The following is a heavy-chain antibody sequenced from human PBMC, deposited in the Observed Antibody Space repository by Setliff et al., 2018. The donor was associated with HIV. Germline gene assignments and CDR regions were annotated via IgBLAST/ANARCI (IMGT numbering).Heavy chain of an antibody. CDR2: MNPNSGNT. V-gene: IGHV1-8*03. CDR1: GYTFTSYD. D-gene: IGHD5-12*01. Sequence: GASVKVSCKASGYTFTSYDINWVRQATGQGLEWMGWMNPNSGNTGYAQKFQGRVTITRKTSISTAFMELSSLRSEDTAVYYCARGYSGYDSYYFDYWGQGTLVTVSS. CDR3: ARGYSGYDSYYFDY. J-gene: IGHJ4*02.